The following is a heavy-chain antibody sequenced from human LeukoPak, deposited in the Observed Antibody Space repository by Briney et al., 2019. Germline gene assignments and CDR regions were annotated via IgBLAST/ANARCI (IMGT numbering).Heavy chain of an antibody. V-gene: IGHV3-64*02. CDR1: GFTFSDYA. CDR2: INSNGGST. D-gene: IGHD3-22*01. Sequence: GGSLRLSCAVSGFTFSDYAMHWVRQAPGKGLEYVSAINSNGGSTYYADSVKGRFTISRDNAKNSLYLQMNSLRAEDTAVYYCARGVTYYYDSSGYHFDYWGQGTLVTVSS. CDR3: ARGVTYYYDSSGYHFDY. J-gene: IGHJ4*02.